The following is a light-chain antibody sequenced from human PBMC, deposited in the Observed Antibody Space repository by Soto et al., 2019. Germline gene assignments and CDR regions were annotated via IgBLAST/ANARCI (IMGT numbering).Light chain of an antibody. CDR3: QQYDNSRT. CDR2: TIS. J-gene: IGKJ1*01. Sequence: IVLTQSPGTLSLSPGEIDTLSCRASQSVNRRSLAWYQQKPGQAPRLLISTISNRATGIPDRFSGSGSGADFTLTISRLEPEDFAVYYCQQYDNSRTFGQGTKVDIK. CDR1: QSVNRRS. V-gene: IGKV3-20*01.